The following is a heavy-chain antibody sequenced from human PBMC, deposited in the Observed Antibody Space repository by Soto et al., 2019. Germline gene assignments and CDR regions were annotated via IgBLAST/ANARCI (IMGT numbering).Heavy chain of an antibody. J-gene: IGHJ3*02. Sequence: GGSLRLSCAASGFTFSNAWMSWVRQAPGKGLEWVGRIKSKTDGGTTDYAAPVKGRFTISRDDSKNTLYLQMNSLKTEDTAVYYCTTDDYIWGSYRWDAFDIWGQGTMVTVSS. CDR1: GFTFSNAW. CDR2: IKSKTDGGTT. D-gene: IGHD3-16*02. CDR3: TTDDYIWGSYRWDAFDI. V-gene: IGHV3-15*01.